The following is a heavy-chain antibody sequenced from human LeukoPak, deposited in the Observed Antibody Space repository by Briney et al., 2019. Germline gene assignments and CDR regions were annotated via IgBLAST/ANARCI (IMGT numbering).Heavy chain of an antibody. D-gene: IGHD2-15*01. CDR3: ARDPGRSGGSCYSDY. J-gene: IGHJ4*02. V-gene: IGHV3-53*01. CDR1: GFTVSSNY. Sequence: GGSLRLSCAASGFTVSSNYMTWVRQAPGKGLEWVSVIYSGGSTYYADSVKGRFTISRDNAKNSLYLQVNSLRAEDTAVYYCARDPGRSGGSCYSDYWGQGTLVTVSS. CDR2: IYSGGST.